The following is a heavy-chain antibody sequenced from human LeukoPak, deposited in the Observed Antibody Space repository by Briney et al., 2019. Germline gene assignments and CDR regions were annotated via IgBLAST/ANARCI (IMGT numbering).Heavy chain of an antibody. V-gene: IGHV3-33*01. CDR3: ARDRQTTNYYVDY. CDR1: GFTFSSYG. CDR2: IWYDGSNK. Sequence: GGSLRLSCAASGFTFSSYGMHWVRQAPGKGLEWVAVIWYDGSNKYYADSVKGRFTISRDNSKNTLYLQMNSLRAEDTAVYYCARDRQTTNYYVDYWGQGTLVTVSS. D-gene: IGHD3-10*02. J-gene: IGHJ4*02.